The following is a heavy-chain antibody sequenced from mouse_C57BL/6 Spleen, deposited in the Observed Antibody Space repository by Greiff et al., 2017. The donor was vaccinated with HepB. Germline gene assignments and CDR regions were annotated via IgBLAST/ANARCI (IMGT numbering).Heavy chain of an antibody. V-gene: IGHV1-55*01. J-gene: IGHJ4*01. CDR2: IYPGSGST. CDR3: ARPDYGPYAMDY. CDR1: GYTFTSYW. D-gene: IGHD1-1*02. Sequence: VQLQQPGAELVKPRASVKMSCKASGYTFTSYWITWVKQRPGQGLEWIGDIYPGSGSTNYNEKFKSKATLTVDTSSSTAYMQLSSLTSEDSAVYYCARPDYGPYAMDYWGQGTSVTVSS.